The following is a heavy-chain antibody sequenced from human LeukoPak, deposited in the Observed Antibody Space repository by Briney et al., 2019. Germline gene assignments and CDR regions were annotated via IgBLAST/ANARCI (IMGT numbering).Heavy chain of an antibody. CDR3: AKSGSGYYYGSGSYLVDF. Sequence: PGGSLRLSCAASGFTFSSYGIHWVRQAPGKGVEWVAVISYDGGKRYYADSVKGRFTISRDNTNSTLYLQMNNLRAEETAVYYCAKSGSGYYYGSGSYLVDFWGQGTLVTVSS. D-gene: IGHD3-10*01. V-gene: IGHV3-30*18. CDR1: GFTFSSYG. CDR2: ISYDGGKR. J-gene: IGHJ4*02.